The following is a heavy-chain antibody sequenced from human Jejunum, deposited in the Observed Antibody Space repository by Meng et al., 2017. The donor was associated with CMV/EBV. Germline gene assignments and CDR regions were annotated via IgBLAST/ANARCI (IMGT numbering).Heavy chain of an antibody. Sequence: GGTISSYFWSWNRQPPGKGLEWIGYIYYTGSTNYNPSLKSRVTMSVDTSKNQFSLKLSSVTAADTAVYFCARDSTLYSNFNWFDPWGQGTQVTVSS. D-gene: IGHD4-11*01. J-gene: IGHJ5*02. V-gene: IGHV4-59*01. CDR3: ARDSTLYSNFNWFDP. CDR1: GGTISSYF. CDR2: IYYTGST.